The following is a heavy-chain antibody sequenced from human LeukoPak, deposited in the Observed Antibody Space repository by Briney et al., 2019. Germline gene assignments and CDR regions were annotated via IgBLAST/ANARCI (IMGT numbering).Heavy chain of an antibody. CDR2: IYSGGNT. Sequence: GGSLRLSCAAFGFTVGSNYMTWVRQAPGKGLEWVSVIYSGGNTHYADSVKGRFTISRDSSKSTLYLQMNSLRTEDTAVYYCARDSTSSNHDYWGQGTLVTVSS. CDR3: ARDSTSSNHDY. V-gene: IGHV3-53*01. J-gene: IGHJ4*02. CDR1: GFTVGSNY. D-gene: IGHD1-14*01.